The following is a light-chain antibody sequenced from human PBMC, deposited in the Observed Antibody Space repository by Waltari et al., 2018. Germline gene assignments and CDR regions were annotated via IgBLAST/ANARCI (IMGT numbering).Light chain of an antibody. Sequence: QLVLTQSPSASASLGASVKLTCTLSSGHSSNIIAWHQQQPEKGPRYLMKVNSDGSHTKGDEMRDRFSGSSSGAERYLTISSVQSEDEADYYCQTGGHGTWVFGGGTKLTVL. CDR3: QTGGHGTWV. V-gene: IGLV4-69*01. J-gene: IGLJ3*02. CDR1: SGHSSNI. CDR2: VNSDGSH.